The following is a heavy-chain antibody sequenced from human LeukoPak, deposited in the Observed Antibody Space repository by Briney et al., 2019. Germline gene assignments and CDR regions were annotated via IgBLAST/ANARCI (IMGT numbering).Heavy chain of an antibody. J-gene: IGHJ3*02. CDR2: ISYDGNNK. V-gene: IGHV3-30-3*01. Sequence: GGSLRLSCAASGFTFSSYAMYWVRQAPGKGLEWVAVISYDGNNKYYADSVKGRFTISRDNAKNTLYLQMNSLRAEDTAVYYCAREEITVTDAFDIWGQGTMVTVSS. CDR1: GFTFSSYA. D-gene: IGHD4-17*01. CDR3: AREEITVTDAFDI.